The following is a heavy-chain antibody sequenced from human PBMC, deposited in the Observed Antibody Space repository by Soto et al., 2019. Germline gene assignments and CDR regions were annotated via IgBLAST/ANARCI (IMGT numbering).Heavy chain of an antibody. CDR1: SASLSSSTYY. V-gene: IGHV4-39*01. Sequence: SETLSLTCSVSSASLSSSTYYWSWIRQPPGRGLEWIGSIYYSGNTYYKPSLKSRVSISIDTSRNQFSLKLTSVTAADTGVYYCASSSPFHYWGPGILVT. CDR3: ASSSPFHY. J-gene: IGHJ4*02. CDR2: IYYSGNT. D-gene: IGHD6-6*01.